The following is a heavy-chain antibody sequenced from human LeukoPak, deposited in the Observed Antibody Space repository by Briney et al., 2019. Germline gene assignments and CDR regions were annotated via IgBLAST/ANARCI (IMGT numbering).Heavy chain of an antibody. D-gene: IGHD2-15*01. CDR1: GYSINSGYY. Sequence: SETLSLTCAVSGYSINSGYYWGWIRQPPGKGLEWIGSIYHSGSTYYNPSLKSRVTISVDTSKNQFSLKLSSVTAADTAVYYCARPRGSCSGGSCYYYYFDYWGQGTLVTVSS. CDR3: ARPRGSCSGGSCYYYYFDY. V-gene: IGHV4-38-2*01. CDR2: IYHSGST. J-gene: IGHJ4*02.